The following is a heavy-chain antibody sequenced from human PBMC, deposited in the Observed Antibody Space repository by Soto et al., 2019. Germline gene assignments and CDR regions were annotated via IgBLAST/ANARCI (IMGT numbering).Heavy chain of an antibody. J-gene: IGHJ4*02. V-gene: IGHV1-18*04. Sequence: QVLLVQSGAEVKKPGASVKVSCKASGYSFSTYGVSWVRQAPGQGLEWMGWLNTGDGNTAYAQKLQRRITLTTDTSTTTAYMELRSLRSDDTAIYYCARVENYGSARDVFDHWGQGTLVTVSS. CDR2: LNTGDGNT. D-gene: IGHD3-10*01. CDR1: GYSFSTYG. CDR3: ARVENYGSARDVFDH.